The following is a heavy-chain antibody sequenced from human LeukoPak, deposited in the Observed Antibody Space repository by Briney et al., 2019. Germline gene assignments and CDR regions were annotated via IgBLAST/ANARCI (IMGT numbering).Heavy chain of an antibody. CDR3: ARHELTGFSSAHWFDP. CDR2: IYYSGTT. D-gene: IGHD6-25*01. CDR1: GGSVSTNNYY. J-gene: IGHJ5*02. Sequence: KPSETLSLTCTVSGGSVSTNNYYWGWIRQSPGKGLEWIGSIYYSGTTYYNPSLKSRVTISVDTSKNQISLKLTSVTAADTGLYYCARHELTGFSSAHWFDPWGQGTLVTVSS. V-gene: IGHV4-39*01.